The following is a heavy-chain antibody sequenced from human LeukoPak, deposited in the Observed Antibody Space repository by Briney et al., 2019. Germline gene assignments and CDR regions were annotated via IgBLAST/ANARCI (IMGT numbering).Heavy chain of an antibody. D-gene: IGHD1-14*01. J-gene: IGHJ4*02. CDR3: ARDVNREVFDY. V-gene: IGHV3-33*01. CDR1: GFVFSNYD. Sequence: GGSLRLSCAASGFVFSNYDMHWVRQAPGKGLEWVAIIWLDGSDTYYGDSVKGRFTVSRDHSNNTLYLQMNSLRVEDTAVYYCARDVNREVFDYWGQGTLVAVSS. CDR2: IWLDGSDT.